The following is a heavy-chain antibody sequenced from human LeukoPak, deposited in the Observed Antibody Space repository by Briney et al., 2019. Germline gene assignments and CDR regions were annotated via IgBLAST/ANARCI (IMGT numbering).Heavy chain of an antibody. Sequence: PGGSLRLSCAASGFTFSSYGMHWVRQAPGKGLEWVAVISYDGSNKYYADSVKGRFTISRDNSKNTLYLQMNSLRAEDTAVYYCAKLLWSGSYYEDYWGQGTLVTVSS. J-gene: IGHJ4*02. D-gene: IGHD1-26*01. CDR1: GFTFSSYG. CDR3: AKLLWSGSYYEDY. CDR2: ISYDGSNK. V-gene: IGHV3-30*18.